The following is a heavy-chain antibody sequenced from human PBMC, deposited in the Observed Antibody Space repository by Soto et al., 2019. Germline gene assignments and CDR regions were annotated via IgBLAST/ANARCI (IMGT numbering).Heavy chain of an antibody. J-gene: IGHJ4*02. CDR1: GGTFSSYT. Sequence: QVQLVQSGAEVKKPGSSVKVSCKASGGTFSSYTINWVRQAPGQGPEWMGGITPIFGTANYAQKFQGRVTITADESTSTAYMELRSLRSEDTAVYYCARGVHYDSSGYYYFYWGQGTLVTVSS. CDR2: ITPIFGTA. CDR3: ARGVHYDSSGYYYFY. D-gene: IGHD3-22*01. V-gene: IGHV1-69*01.